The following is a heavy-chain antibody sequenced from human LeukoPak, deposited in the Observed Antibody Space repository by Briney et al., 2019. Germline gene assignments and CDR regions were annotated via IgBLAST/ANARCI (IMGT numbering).Heavy chain of an antibody. Sequence: ASVKVSCKASGGTFSSYAVSWVRQAPGQGLEWMGGIIPIFGTANHAQKFQGRVTITADESTSTAYMELSSLRSEDTAVYYCAQGKGYSYGTNWFDPWGQGTLVTVSS. CDR3: AQGKGYSYGTNWFDP. CDR2: IIPIFGTA. V-gene: IGHV1-69*13. J-gene: IGHJ5*02. D-gene: IGHD5-18*01. CDR1: GGTFSSYA.